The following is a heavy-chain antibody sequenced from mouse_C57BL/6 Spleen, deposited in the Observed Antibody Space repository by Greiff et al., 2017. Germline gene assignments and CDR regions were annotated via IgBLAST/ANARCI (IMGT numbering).Heavy chain of an antibody. Sequence: VHVKQPGAELVRPGASVKLSCTASGFNINDYYMHWVKQRPEQGLSWIGRLDPADGDTEYAPKFPGKATMTADTSPNTAYLQLSSLTSDDTGVYYCTYDYDSHWYFDVWGTGTTVTGAS. V-gene: IGHV14-1*01. CDR2: LDPADGDT. CDR1: GFNINDYY. CDR3: TYDYDSHWYFDV. J-gene: IGHJ1*03. D-gene: IGHD2-4*01.